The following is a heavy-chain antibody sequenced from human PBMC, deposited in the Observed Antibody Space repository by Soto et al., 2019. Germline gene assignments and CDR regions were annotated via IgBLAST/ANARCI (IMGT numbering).Heavy chain of an antibody. Sequence: VQLVESGGGLVQPEGSLRLSCAVSGFTFSSYWMSWVRQAPGKGLEWVANIKQDGVEKYYVDSVKGRFSIARDNAKNSLYLQMNSLRAEDTAVYYCARSRYYDSSAYLTFDYWGQGTLVTVSS. CDR2: IKQDGVEK. CDR1: GFTFSSYW. D-gene: IGHD3-22*01. CDR3: ARSRYYDSSAYLTFDY. V-gene: IGHV3-7*01. J-gene: IGHJ4*02.